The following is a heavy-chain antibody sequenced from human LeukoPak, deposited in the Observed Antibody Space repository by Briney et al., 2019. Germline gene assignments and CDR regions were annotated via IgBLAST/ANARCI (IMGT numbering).Heavy chain of an antibody. J-gene: IGHJ4*02. Sequence: GGPLSLSCAASGFTFSSYAMRWPRHAPGEALEWVSAISGSGGSTYYAASVKRRFAISRDNSKNTLYLQMNSLRAEETAVYYCAKDIGPITMVRGAALDYWGQGTRVTVSS. CDR3: AKDIGPITMVRGAALDY. CDR1: GFTFSSYA. V-gene: IGHV3-23*01. D-gene: IGHD3-10*01. CDR2: ISGSGGST.